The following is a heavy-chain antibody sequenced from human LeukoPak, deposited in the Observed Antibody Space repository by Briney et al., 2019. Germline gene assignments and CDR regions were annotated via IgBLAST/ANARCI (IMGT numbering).Heavy chain of an antibody. D-gene: IGHD3-10*01. Sequence: SVKVSCKASGGTFSSYAISWVRQAPGQGLEWMGGIIPIFGTADYAQKFQGRVTITADKSTSTAYMELSSLRSEDTAVYYCAREGGSGSYYMDRGQGTLVTVSS. V-gene: IGHV1-69*06. CDR3: AREGGSGSYYMD. CDR2: IIPIFGTA. J-gene: IGHJ4*02. CDR1: GGTFSSYA.